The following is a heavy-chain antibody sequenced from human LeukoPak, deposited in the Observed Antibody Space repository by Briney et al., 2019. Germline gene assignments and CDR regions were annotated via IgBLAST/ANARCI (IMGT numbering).Heavy chain of an antibody. D-gene: IGHD1-26*01. CDR3: ARGGRDYALKGAFDI. CDR1: GFTFSSYW. J-gene: IGHJ3*02. V-gene: IGHV3-74*01. Sequence: PGGSLRLSCAASGFTFSSYWMHRVRQAPGKGLVWVSRINSDGSSTSYADSVKGRFTISRDNAKNTLYLQMNSLRAEDTAVYYCARGGRDYALKGAFDIWGQGTMVTVSS. CDR2: INSDGSST.